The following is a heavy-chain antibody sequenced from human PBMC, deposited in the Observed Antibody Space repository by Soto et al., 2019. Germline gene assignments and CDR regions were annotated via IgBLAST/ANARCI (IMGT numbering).Heavy chain of an antibody. V-gene: IGHV4-31*02. CDR2: IYYSGST. D-gene: IGHD5-18*01. CDR3: ARDVSSGYSYGYAAYYYYGMDV. Sequence: SETLSLTCTVSGGSISSGGYYWSWIRQHPGKGLEWIGYIYYSGSTYYNPSLKSRVTISVDTSKNQFSLKLSSVTAADTAVYYCARDVSSGYSYGYAAYYYYGMDVWGQGTTVTV. CDR1: GGSISSGGYY. J-gene: IGHJ6*02.